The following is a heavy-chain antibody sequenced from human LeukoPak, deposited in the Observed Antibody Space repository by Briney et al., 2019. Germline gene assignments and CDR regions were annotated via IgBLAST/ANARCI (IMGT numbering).Heavy chain of an antibody. Sequence: GGSLRLSSAPSGFTFSTYSMNWVRQAPGKGLEWVSSISSSSSYIYYADSVKGRFTISRDNAKNSLYLQMNSLRAEDTAVYYCARETTYYYDSSGYWTFDYWGQGTLVTVSS. CDR3: ARETTYYYDSSGYWTFDY. V-gene: IGHV3-21*01. D-gene: IGHD3-22*01. CDR2: ISSSSSYI. CDR1: GFTFSTYS. J-gene: IGHJ4*02.